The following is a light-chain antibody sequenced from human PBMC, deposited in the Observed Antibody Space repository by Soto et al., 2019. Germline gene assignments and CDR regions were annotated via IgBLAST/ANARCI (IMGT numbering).Light chain of an antibody. CDR1: SSNIGAGYD. CDR2: GNS. Sequence: QPVLTQPPSVSGAPGQRVTISCTASSSNIGAGYDVHWYQQLPGTVPKLLIYGNSNRPSGVPDRFSGSKSGTSASLAITGLQAEDEADSYCQSYDSSLSGWVFGGGTKLTVL. V-gene: IGLV1-40*01. J-gene: IGLJ3*02. CDR3: QSYDSSLSGWV.